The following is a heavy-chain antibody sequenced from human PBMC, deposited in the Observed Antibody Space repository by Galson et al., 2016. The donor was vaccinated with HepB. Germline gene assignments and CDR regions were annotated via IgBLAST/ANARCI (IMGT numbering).Heavy chain of an antibody. D-gene: IGHD2-2*01. V-gene: IGHV3-21*01. Sequence: SLRLSCAASGISFSTFSMNWVRQAPGQGLKRLSSISSNGDFINYADSVKGRFTISRDNADNSLFLHMSSLRAEDTAIYYCARDNSHCGRTSCIPTYRYFDLWGRGTLVTVSS. CDR1: GISFSTFS. CDR3: ARDNSHCGRTSCIPTYRYFDL. CDR2: ISSNGDFI. J-gene: IGHJ2*01.